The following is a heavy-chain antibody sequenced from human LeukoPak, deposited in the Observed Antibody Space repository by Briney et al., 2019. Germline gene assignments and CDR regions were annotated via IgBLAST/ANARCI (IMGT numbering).Heavy chain of an antibody. CDR3: ARGGSSSWYHPFDY. Sequence: GGSLRLSCAASGFTFSNYAMSWVRQPPGKGLEWVSAISGSDGRTYYTDSVKGRFTISRDNSKNILSLQMNSLRAEDTAVYYCARGGSSSWYHPFDYWGQGTLVTVSS. J-gene: IGHJ4*02. V-gene: IGHV3-23*01. CDR1: GFTFSNYA. D-gene: IGHD6-13*01. CDR2: ISGSDGRT.